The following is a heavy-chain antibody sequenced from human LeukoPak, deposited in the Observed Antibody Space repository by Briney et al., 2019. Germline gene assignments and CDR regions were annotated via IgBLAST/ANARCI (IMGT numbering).Heavy chain of an antibody. V-gene: IGHV3-30*02. CDR2: IWYDGSNK. D-gene: IGHD4-23*01. Sequence: PGGSLRLSCAASGFIFSNYGIHWVRQAPGKGLEWVAFIWYDGSNKYYADSVKGRFTISRDNSKNTLYLQMNSLRAEDTAVYYCAKDSGGNQFSYYMDVWGKGTTVTVSS. CDR1: GFIFSNYG. J-gene: IGHJ6*03. CDR3: AKDSGGNQFSYYMDV.